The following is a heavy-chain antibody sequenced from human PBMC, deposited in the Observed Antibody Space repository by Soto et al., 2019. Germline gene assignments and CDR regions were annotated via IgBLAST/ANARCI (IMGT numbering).Heavy chain of an antibody. Sequence: QITLKESGPPLVKPTQTLTLTCTFSGFSLSTSGVGVVWIRQPPGKALEWLGIIYWDDVKRYRPSLKSRLTITQDTTKNQVVHTMTNMDPVDTGTYYCAHNLVAGTSWFDPWGQGTLVTVSS. J-gene: IGHJ5*02. CDR3: AHNLVAGTSWFDP. CDR2: IYWDDVK. CDR1: GFSLSTSGVG. D-gene: IGHD6-19*01. V-gene: IGHV2-5*02.